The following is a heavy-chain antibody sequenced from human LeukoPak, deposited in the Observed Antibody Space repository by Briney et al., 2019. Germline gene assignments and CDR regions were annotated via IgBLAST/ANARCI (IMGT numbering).Heavy chain of an antibody. J-gene: IGHJ4*02. CDR3: ARFGDGQWLRASPGDDY. CDR2: ISAYNGNT. V-gene: IGHV1-18*01. D-gene: IGHD5-12*01. CDR1: GYTFTSYG. Sequence: ASVKVSCKASGYTFTSYGISWVRQAPGQGLEWMGWISAYNGNTNYAQKLQGRVTMTTDTSTSTAYMELRSLRSDDTAVYYCARFGDGQWLRASPGDDYWGQGTLVTVSS.